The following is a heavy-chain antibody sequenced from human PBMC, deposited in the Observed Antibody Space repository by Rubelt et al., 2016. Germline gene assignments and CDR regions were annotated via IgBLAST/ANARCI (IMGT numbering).Heavy chain of an antibody. CDR3: ARDRRALACPSFDN. CDR2: VYHVGTT. D-gene: IGHD6-19*01. Sequence: QVLLQESGPGLVKPSETLSLTCSISDSSMNIHSRSWFRRPPGKGLEWIGSVYHVGTTYYNPSLESRVTISVDTSKKQFSVKLTSVDAADTAVFYCARDRRALACPSFDNWGRGTLVTVSP. CDR1: DSSMNIHS. J-gene: IGHJ4*02. V-gene: IGHV4-59*04.